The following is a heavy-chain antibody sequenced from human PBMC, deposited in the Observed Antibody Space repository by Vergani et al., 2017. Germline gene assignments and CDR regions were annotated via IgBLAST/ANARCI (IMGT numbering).Heavy chain of an antibody. CDR2: IRNKVNSYTT. D-gene: IGHD3-3*01. V-gene: IGHV3-72*01. CDR3: YYDFWAGYESGDV. CDR1: GFTFSDHF. J-gene: IGHJ6*04. Sequence: EVQLVESGGGLVQPGGSLRLSCAASGFTFSDHFMDWVRQAPGKGLEWVARIRNKVNSYTTKYAASVTGRFTISRDDSRDSLYLQMSSLKTEDTAVYYCYYDFWAGYESGDVWGKGTTVTVSS.